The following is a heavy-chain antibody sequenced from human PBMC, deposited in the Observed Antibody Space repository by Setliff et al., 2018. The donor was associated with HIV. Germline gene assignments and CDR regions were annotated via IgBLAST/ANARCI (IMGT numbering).Heavy chain of an antibody. V-gene: IGHV3-15*07. J-gene: IGHJ3*01. CDR3: STLVGANPYHDAFDV. CDR1: GFTFSNAW. Sequence: GGSLRLSCAASGFTFSNAWMNWVRQAPGKGLEWVGRIQSKADGGTTNYAAPVKGRFTISRDDSKNMLYLQMNSLKIEDTAVYYCSTLVGANPYHDAFDVWGQGTKVTVSS. CDR2: IQSKADGGTT. D-gene: IGHD1-26*01.